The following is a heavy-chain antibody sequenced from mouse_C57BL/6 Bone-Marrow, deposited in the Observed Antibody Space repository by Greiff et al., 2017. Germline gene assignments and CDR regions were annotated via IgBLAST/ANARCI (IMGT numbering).Heavy chain of an antibody. CDR3: AIRYPFAY. Sequence: VQLQQSGAELARPGASVKLSCKASGYTFTSYGISWVKQRTGQGLEWIGEIYPRSGNTYYNEKFKGKATLTADKSSSTAYMELRSLTSEDSAVYFCAIRYPFAYWGQGTLVTVSA. V-gene: IGHV1-81*01. CDR1: GYTFTSYG. CDR2: IYPRSGNT. D-gene: IGHD1-1*01. J-gene: IGHJ3*01.